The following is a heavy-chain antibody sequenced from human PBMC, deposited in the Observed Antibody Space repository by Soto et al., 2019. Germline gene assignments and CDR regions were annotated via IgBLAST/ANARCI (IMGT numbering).Heavy chain of an antibody. J-gene: IGHJ6*03. Sequence: GGSLRLSCAASGFTFSSYAMSWVRQAPGKGLEWVSAIGGSGGSTYYADSVKGRFTISRDNSKNTLYLQMNSLRAEDTAVYYCAKGREDIVVVPAARTSNYGYYYYYYMDVWGKGTTVTVSS. V-gene: IGHV3-23*01. CDR2: IGGSGGST. CDR3: AKGREDIVVVPAARTSNYGYYYYYYMDV. D-gene: IGHD2-2*01. CDR1: GFTFSSYA.